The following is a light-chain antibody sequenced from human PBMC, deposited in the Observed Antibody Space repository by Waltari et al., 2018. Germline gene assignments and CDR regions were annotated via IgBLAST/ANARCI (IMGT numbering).Light chain of an antibody. J-gene: IGLJ2*01. CDR1: SITRYY. CDR3: HSRDASGVAGS. Sequence: SSELTQDPAVSVAMGQTVRITCQGASITRYYASWYQQRPGQAPILVIYDKNNRPSGVPDRFSGSSSHNTGSLTITGAQAEDEASYYCHSRDASGVAGSFGGGTKLTVL. CDR2: DKN. V-gene: IGLV3-19*01.